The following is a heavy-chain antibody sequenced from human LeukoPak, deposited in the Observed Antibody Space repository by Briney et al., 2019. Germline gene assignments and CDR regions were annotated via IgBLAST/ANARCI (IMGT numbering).Heavy chain of an antibody. V-gene: IGHV4-34*01. D-gene: IGHD1-1*01. CDR3: ARVPESVGINYFDS. Sequence: SETLSLTCAVYGGSFSGNFWSWVRQPPGKGLEWIGEINHRGNTNYNPSLKSRVTISVDTSKNQFSLKLSSVTAADTAVYYCARVPESVGINYFDSWGQGTRSPSPQ. CDR2: INHRGNT. J-gene: IGHJ4*02. CDR1: GGSFSGNF.